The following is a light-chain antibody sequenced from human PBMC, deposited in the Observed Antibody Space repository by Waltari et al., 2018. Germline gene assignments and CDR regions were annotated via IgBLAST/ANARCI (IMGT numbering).Light chain of an antibody. J-gene: IGLJ1*01. CDR2: EVS. V-gene: IGLV2-14*01. CDR1: SSDVGGSNY. CDR3: SSYTSSSTLV. Sequence: QSALTQPAPVSGSPGQSITIPCPGTSSDVGGSNYVSWYQQHPGKAPNLMIYEVSNRPSGVSNRFSGSKSGNTASLTISGLQAEDEADYYCSSYTSSSTLVFGTGTKVTVL.